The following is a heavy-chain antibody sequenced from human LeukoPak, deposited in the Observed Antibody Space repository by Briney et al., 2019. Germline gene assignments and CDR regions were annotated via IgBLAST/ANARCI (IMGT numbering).Heavy chain of an antibody. J-gene: IGHJ4*02. V-gene: IGHV4-59*01. CDR1: VGSISNYY. CDR3: ARHYCSDAKCYYFDY. Sequence: SETLSLTCTVSVGSISNYYWSWIRQPPGKGLEWIGFISDSGSTNYNPSLKSRVTLSADTSEKQVSLKLSSVTTADTAAYYCARHYCSDAKCYYFDYWGQGTLVSVSS. D-gene: IGHD2-15*01. CDR2: ISDSGST.